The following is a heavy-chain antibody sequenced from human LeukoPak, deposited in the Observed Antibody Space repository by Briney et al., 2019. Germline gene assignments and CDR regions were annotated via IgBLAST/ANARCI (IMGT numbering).Heavy chain of an antibody. J-gene: IGHJ3*02. CDR2: ISAYNGNT. V-gene: IGHV1-18*01. Sequence: ASVKVSCKASGYTFTSYGISWVRQAPGQGLEWMGWISAYNGNTNYAQKLQGRVTMTTDTSTSTAYMELRSLRSDDTAVYYCARDQQLWLELDAFDIWGLGTMVTVSS. D-gene: IGHD5-18*01. CDR3: ARDQQLWLELDAFDI. CDR1: GYTFTSYG.